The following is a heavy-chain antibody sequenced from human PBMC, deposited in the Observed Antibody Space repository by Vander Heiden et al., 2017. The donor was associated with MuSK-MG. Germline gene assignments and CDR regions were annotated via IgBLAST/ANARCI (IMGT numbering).Heavy chain of an antibody. V-gene: IGHV3-7*01. Sequence: EVQLVESGGGLVQPGASLRLSCAASVFTFSSYWMSWVRQAPGKGLEWVANIKQDGSEKYYVDSVKGRFTISRDNAKNSLYLQMNSLRAEDTAVYYCARPVQLVHFDYWGHGSLVTVSS. D-gene: IGHD6-6*01. J-gene: IGHJ4*01. CDR3: ARPVQLVHFDY. CDR1: VFTFSSYW. CDR2: IKQDGSEK.